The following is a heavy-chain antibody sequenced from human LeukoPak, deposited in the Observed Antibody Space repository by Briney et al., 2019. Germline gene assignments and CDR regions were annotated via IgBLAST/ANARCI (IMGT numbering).Heavy chain of an antibody. V-gene: IGHV3-23*01. J-gene: IGHJ3*02. D-gene: IGHD6-25*01. CDR1: GFSFSSYA. Sequence: GGSLRLSCVASGFSFSSYAMRWVRQAQGKGLESVSSISGSGDSTYYADSVQGRFTISRDNSRNTLYLQMDSLRGEEPAVYYCAKDCFGDRRGYRGASDIWGQGTMVTVSS. CDR2: ISGSGDST. CDR3: AKDCFGDRRGYRGASDI.